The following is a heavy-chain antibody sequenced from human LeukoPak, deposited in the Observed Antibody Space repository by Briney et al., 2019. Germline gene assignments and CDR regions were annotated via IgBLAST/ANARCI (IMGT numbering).Heavy chain of an antibody. Sequence: GGSLRLSCAASGFTFSSYEMNWVRQAPGKGLEWVGFIRSKAYGGTTEYAASVKGRFTISRDDSKSIAYLQMNSLKTEDTAVYYCTRGTGATKYYFDYWGQGTLVTVSS. J-gene: IGHJ4*02. D-gene: IGHD1-26*01. CDR1: GFTFSSYE. CDR2: IRSKAYGGTT. V-gene: IGHV3-49*04. CDR3: TRGTGATKYYFDY.